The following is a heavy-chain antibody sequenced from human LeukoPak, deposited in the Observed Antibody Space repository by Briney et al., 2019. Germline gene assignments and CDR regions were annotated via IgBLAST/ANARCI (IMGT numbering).Heavy chain of an antibody. CDR2: IRFDGSNK. V-gene: IGHV3-30*02. Sequence: GGSLRLSCAASGITFSGYGMHWVRQAPGKGLEGVAFIRFDGSNKYCADSVKGRYTISRDNCKNTLYLQMNSLRAEDTAVYFCAKVKNASGDYYYMDVWGKGTTVTVSS. J-gene: IGHJ6*03. D-gene: IGHD2-2*01. CDR3: AKVKNASGDYYYMDV. CDR1: GITFSGYG.